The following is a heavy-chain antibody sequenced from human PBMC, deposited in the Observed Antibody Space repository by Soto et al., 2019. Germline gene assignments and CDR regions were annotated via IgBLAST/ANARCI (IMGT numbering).Heavy chain of an antibody. CDR1: GFTFSSYG. D-gene: IGHD2-2*01. CDR3: ARSRPTGCSSASCPSDI. J-gene: IGHJ3*02. V-gene: IGHV3-23*01. CDR2: ISGTSSFT. Sequence: EVQLLESGGGLVQPGGSLRLYCAASGFTFSSYGMGWVRQVPGKGLECVSLISGTSSFTYYADSVKGRFSISRDNSKNTLYLQMDSLRAEDTALYYCARSRPTGCSSASCPSDILGQGTMVTVSS.